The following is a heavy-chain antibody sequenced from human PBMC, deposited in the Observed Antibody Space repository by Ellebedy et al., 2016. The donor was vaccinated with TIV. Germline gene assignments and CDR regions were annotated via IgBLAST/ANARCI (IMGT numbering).Heavy chain of an antibody. Sequence: PGGSLRLSCAASGFTFSSYGMHWVRQAPGKGLEWVAVIWYDGSNKYYADSVKGRFTISRDNSKNMLYLQMNSLRAEDTAVYYCARDQSPRYSSGWYPFDYWGQGTLVTVSS. CDR2: IWYDGSNK. J-gene: IGHJ4*02. D-gene: IGHD6-19*01. CDR1: GFTFSSYG. V-gene: IGHV3-33*01. CDR3: ARDQSPRYSSGWYPFDY.